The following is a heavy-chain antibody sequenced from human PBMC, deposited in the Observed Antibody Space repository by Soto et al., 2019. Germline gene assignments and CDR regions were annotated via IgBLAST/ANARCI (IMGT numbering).Heavy chain of an antibody. CDR3: ARGSRDSYPGSRIFDL. Sequence: GGPLRLSCAVSGSPFDSYRMSWVRSAAGQGMEWVANITHTGGGRKYADSVRGRFTISRDNSKNTLYLQMSSLRAEDSAVYFCARGSRDSYPGSRIFDLWGRGTRVTVSS. D-gene: IGHD3-10*01. J-gene: IGHJ4*02. CDR1: GSPFDSYR. CDR2: ITHTGGGR. V-gene: IGHV3-23*01.